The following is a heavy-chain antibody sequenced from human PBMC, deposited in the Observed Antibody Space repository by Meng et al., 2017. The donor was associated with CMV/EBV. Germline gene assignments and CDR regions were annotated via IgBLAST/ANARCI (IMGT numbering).Heavy chain of an antibody. V-gene: IGHV4-59*01. CDR3: ARDGAARPSYYYGMDV. D-gene: IGHD6-6*01. CDR1: GGSISSYY. J-gene: IGHJ6*02. Sequence: ESLKISCTVSGGSISSYYWSWIRQPPGKGLEWIGYIYYSGSTNYNPSLKSRVTISVDTSKNQFSLKLSSVTAADTAVYYCARDGAARPSYYYGMDVWGQGTTVTVSS. CDR2: IYYSGST.